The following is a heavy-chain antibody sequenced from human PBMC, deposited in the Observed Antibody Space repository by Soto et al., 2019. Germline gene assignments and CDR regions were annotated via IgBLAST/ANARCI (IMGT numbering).Heavy chain of an antibody. CDR3: ARHRRWQTFDY. D-gene: IGHD2-15*01. V-gene: IGHV4-39*01. CDR1: GGSISSSSYY. J-gene: IGHJ4*02. Sequence: SETLSLTCTVSGGSISSSSYYWGWIRQPPGKGLEWIGSIYYSGSTYYNPSLKSRVTISVDTSKNQFPLKLSSVTAADTAVYYCARHRRWQTFDYWGQGTLVTVSS. CDR2: IYYSGST.